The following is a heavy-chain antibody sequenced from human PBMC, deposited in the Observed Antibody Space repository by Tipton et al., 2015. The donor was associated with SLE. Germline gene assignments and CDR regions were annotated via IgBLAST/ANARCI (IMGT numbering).Heavy chain of an antibody. J-gene: IGHJ4*02. D-gene: IGHD3-3*01. Sequence: SLRLSCAASGFTFSIYSMNWVRQAPGKGLEWVSSISSSGYMYYADSVKGRFTISRDNAKNSLYLQMNSLRAEDTGVYYCARVLWGSDFWSGYSPYFDYWGQGTLVTVSS. CDR2: ISSSGYM. V-gene: IGHV3-21*01. CDR1: GFTFSIYS. CDR3: ARVLWGSDFWSGYSPYFDY.